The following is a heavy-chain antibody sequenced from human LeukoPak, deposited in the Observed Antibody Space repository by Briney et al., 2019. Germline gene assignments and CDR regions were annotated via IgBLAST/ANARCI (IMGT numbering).Heavy chain of an antibody. CDR1: GFTFDDYA. CDR2: ISWNSGSI. Sequence: PGRSLRLSCAASGFTFDDYAMHWVRQAPGKGLEWVSGISWNSGSIGYADSVKGRFTISRDNAKNSLYLQMNSLRAEDTAVYYCAREIWFGTAFDPWGQGTLVTVSS. D-gene: IGHD3-10*01. CDR3: AREIWFGTAFDP. V-gene: IGHV3-9*01. J-gene: IGHJ5*02.